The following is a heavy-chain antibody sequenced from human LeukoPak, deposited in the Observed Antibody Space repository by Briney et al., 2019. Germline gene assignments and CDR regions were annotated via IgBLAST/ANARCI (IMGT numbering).Heavy chain of an antibody. CDR3: AKGGFGVVKWYYFDY. D-gene: IGHD3-3*01. J-gene: IGHJ4*02. Sequence: PGGSLRLSCAASGFTFSSYAMSWVRQAPGKGLEWVSAISGSGGSTYYAGSVEGRFTISRDNSKNTLYLQMNSLRAEDTAVYYCAKGGFGVVKWYYFDYWGQGTLVTVSS. CDR2: ISGSGGST. CDR1: GFTFSSYA. V-gene: IGHV3-23*01.